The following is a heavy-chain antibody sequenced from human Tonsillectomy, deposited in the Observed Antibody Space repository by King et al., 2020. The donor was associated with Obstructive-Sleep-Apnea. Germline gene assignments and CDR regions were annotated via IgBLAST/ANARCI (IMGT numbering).Heavy chain of an antibody. CDR1: GFSLNTGGVC. D-gene: IGHD6-13*01. V-gene: IGHV2-70*15. CDR2: IDWDDDE. Sequence: QVTLRESGPALVKPTQTLTLTCTFSGFSLNTGGVCLSWIRQPPGKALEWLARIDWDDDEYYSTSLETRLTISKDTSKNQVVLTMTNMDPVETATYYLARAHSSRGGPLGYWGQGNPVTGSP. J-gene: IGHJ4*02. CDR3: ARAHSSRGGPLGY.